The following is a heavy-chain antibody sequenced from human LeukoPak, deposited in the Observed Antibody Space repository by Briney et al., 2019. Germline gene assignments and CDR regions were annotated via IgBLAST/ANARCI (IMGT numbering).Heavy chain of an antibody. J-gene: IGHJ4*02. D-gene: IGHD3-10*01. Sequence: QSGGSLRLSCAASGFTFSSLGMHWVRQAPGKGLEWVAFIRRDASEQYYVNSVKGRFTISRDNSKNTLYPQMNSLRTEDTAVYYCAKDFGEAGIIFHYWGQGTLVTVSS. CDR2: IRRDASEQ. CDR3: AKDFGEAGIIFHY. V-gene: IGHV3-30*02. CDR1: GFTFSSLG.